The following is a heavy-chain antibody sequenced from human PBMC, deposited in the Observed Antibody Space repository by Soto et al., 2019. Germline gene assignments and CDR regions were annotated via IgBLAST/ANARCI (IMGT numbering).Heavy chain of an antibody. CDR3: ARGRFGEILFDH. CDR2: ISTYNGNT. D-gene: IGHD2-21*01. V-gene: IGHV1-18*01. CDR1: GSTFTSYG. J-gene: IGHJ4*02. Sequence: ASVKVSCKASGSTFTSYGISWIRQAPGQGLEWTGGISTYNGNTNYAQKRQGRVTMTTDTSTSTAYMELRSLRSDDTAVYYCARGRFGEILFDHWGQGTLVTVSS.